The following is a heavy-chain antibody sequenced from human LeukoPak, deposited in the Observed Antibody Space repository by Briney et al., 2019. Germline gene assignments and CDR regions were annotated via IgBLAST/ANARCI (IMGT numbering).Heavy chain of an antibody. CDR3: VRGGCSSCYIRH. Sequence: SETLSLTCTVSGASIGGDYWSWIRQPPGKGLEWIGYIYYSGTTKYNPSLMSRVTISVDTSKNQVSLNLRSVTAADTAVYYCVRGGCSSCYIRHWGQGTLVTVSS. CDR1: GASIGGDY. CDR2: IYYSGTT. D-gene: IGHD2-2*02. V-gene: IGHV4-59*01. J-gene: IGHJ4*02.